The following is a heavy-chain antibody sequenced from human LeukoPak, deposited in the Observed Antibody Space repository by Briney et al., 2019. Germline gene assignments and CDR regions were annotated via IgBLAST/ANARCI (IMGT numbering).Heavy chain of an antibody. CDR3: ARVLSIAAAGNLLNY. CDR1: GYTFTGDY. D-gene: IGHD6-13*01. J-gene: IGHJ4*02. V-gene: IGHV1-2*02. CDR2: INPNSGGT. Sequence: ASVKVSCKASGYTFTGDYMHWVRQAPGQGLEWMGWINPNSGGTNYAQKFQGRVTMTRDTSISTAYMELSRLRSDDTAVYYCARVLSIAAAGNLLNYWGQGTLVTVSS.